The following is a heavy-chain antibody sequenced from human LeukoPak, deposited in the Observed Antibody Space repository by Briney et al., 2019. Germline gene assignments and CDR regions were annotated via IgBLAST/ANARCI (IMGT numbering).Heavy chain of an antibody. CDR3: ARDWVGRELRWWFDP. J-gene: IGHJ5*02. CDR2: ISYDGSNK. D-gene: IGHD1-26*01. V-gene: IGHV3-30*19. CDR1: GFTFSNFG. Sequence: GGSLRLSCAASGFTFSNFGMHWVRQAPGKGLEWVAVISYDGSNKYYADSVKGRFTISRDNSKNTLYLQMNSLRAEDTAVYYCARDWVGRELRWWFDPWGQGTLVTVSS.